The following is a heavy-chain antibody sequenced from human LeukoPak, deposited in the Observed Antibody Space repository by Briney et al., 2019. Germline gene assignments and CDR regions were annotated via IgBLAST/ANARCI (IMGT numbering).Heavy chain of an antibody. J-gene: IGHJ4*02. V-gene: IGHV3-30*03. CDR3: ARGLMLRGVADY. CDR2: ILHDGTNK. CDR1: GFTFSNAW. Sequence: GGSLRLSCAASGFTFSNAWMSWVRQAPGKGLEWVAVILHDGTNKYAGSVKGRFTISRDNSKNTLYLQMIRLRVEDTAVYYCARGLMLRGVADYWGQGTLVTVSS. D-gene: IGHD3-10*01.